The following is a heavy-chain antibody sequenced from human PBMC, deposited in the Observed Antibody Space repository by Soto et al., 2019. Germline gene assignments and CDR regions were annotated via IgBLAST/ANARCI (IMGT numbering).Heavy chain of an antibody. CDR2: ISGSGGST. CDR1: GFTFRSHA. V-gene: IGHV3-23*01. Sequence: EVQLLESGGGLVQPGGSLRLSCAASGFTFRSHAMSWVRQAPGKGLEWVSAISGSGGSTYYADSVKGRFTISRDNSKNSLYLQMNSLRAEDTAVYYCAGFRISWYDAFDSWGQGTMVTVSS. D-gene: IGHD6-13*01. CDR3: AGFRISWYDAFDS. J-gene: IGHJ3*02.